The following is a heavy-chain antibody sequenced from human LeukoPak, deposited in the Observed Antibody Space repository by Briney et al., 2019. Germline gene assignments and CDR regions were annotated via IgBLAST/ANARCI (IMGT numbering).Heavy chain of an antibody. Sequence: GSLRLSCAASGFTFSSYSMNWVRQAPGKGLEWVSYISSSSSTIYYADSVKGRFTISRDNSKNTLYLQMNSLRAEDTAVYYCANSLTVTTFLVFDYWGQGTLVTVSS. J-gene: IGHJ4*02. V-gene: IGHV3-48*01. D-gene: IGHD4-17*01. CDR3: ANSLTVTTFLVFDY. CDR2: ISSSSSTI. CDR1: GFTFSSYS.